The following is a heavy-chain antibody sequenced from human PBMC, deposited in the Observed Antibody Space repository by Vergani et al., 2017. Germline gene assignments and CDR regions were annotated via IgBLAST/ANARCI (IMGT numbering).Heavy chain of an antibody. Sequence: QVQLVESGGGVVQRGGYLRLSCATSGFTLSNYDMQWIRQGPGKGLEFVAFIQFDGSNQYYADSVKGRLTLSKDFSKNTLYLQMNSLRTDDTATYYCAKHFRGWGIDYWGQGTQVIVSS. CDR1: GFTLSNYD. CDR2: IQFDGSNQ. V-gene: IGHV3-30*02. D-gene: IGHD3-16*01. J-gene: IGHJ4*02. CDR3: AKHFRGWGIDY.